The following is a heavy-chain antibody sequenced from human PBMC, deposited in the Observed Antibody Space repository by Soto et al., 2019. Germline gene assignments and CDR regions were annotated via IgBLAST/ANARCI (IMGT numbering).Heavy chain of an antibody. J-gene: IGHJ5*02. V-gene: IGHV1-69*12. Sequence: QVQLVQSGAEVKKPGSSVKVSCKASGGTFSSYAISWVRQAPGQGLEWMGGIIPIFGTANYAQKFQGRVTITADESTSPAYMELSSLRSEDTAVYYCAGSDCSGGSCYSFNWFDPWGQGTLVTVSS. CDR3: AGSDCSGGSCYSFNWFDP. D-gene: IGHD2-15*01. CDR2: IIPIFGTA. CDR1: GGTFSSYA.